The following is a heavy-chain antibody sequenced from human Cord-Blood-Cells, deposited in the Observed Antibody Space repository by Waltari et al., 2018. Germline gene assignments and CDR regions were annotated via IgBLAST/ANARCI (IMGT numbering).Heavy chain of an antibody. Sequence: QVQLVQSGAEVKKPGASVKVSCKASGYTFTGYYMHWGRQAPGKGLEWMGWINPKSGGTNYAQKFQGRVTMTRDTSISTAYMELSRLRSDDTAVYYCARDGWVDTAIPWGQGTLVTVSS. CDR1: GYTFTGYY. V-gene: IGHV1-2*02. CDR2: INPKSGGT. CDR3: ARDGWVDTAIP. D-gene: IGHD5-18*01. J-gene: IGHJ5*02.